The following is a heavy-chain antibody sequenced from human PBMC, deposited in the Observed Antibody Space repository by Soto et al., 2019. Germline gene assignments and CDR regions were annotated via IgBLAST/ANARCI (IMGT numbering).Heavy chain of an antibody. CDR1: GGSISSYY. V-gene: IGHV4-59*01. J-gene: IGHJ4*02. Sequence: SETLSLTRTVSGGSISSYYWSWIRQPPGKGLEWIGYIYYSGSTNYNPSLKSRVTISVDTSKNQFSLKLSSVTAADTAVYYCARAWDSSGYYFIPLFDYWGQGTLVTVS. CDR3: ARAWDSSGYYFIPLFDY. D-gene: IGHD3-22*01. CDR2: IYYSGST.